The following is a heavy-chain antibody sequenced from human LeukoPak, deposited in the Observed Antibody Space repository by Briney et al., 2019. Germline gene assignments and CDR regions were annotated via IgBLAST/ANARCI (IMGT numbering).Heavy chain of an antibody. CDR1: GFTFSSYA. Sequence: GGSLRLSCAASGFTFSSYAMHWVRQAPGKGLEWVAIISYDGSNKYYADSVKGRFTISRSRDNSKNTLYLQMNSLRAEDTAVYYCARDRIDGAYLDYWGQGTLVTVSS. J-gene: IGHJ4*02. CDR2: ISYDGSNK. CDR3: ARDRIDGAYLDY. D-gene: IGHD2-15*01. V-gene: IGHV3-30*04.